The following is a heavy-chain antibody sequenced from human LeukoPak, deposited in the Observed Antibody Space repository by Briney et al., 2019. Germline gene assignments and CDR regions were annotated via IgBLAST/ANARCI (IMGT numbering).Heavy chain of an antibody. J-gene: IGHJ4*02. CDR3: TTFGLAATFVDY. Sequence: GGSLRLSCVASGFNFSNARLSWVRQAPGKGLEWVGRIKSKTDGGTTDYAAPVKGRFTISRDDSRNTLYLQMNSLKTEDTAVYYCTTFGLAATFVDYWGQGTLVTVSS. D-gene: IGHD2-15*01. CDR1: GFNFSNAR. CDR2: IKSKTDGGTT. V-gene: IGHV3-15*01.